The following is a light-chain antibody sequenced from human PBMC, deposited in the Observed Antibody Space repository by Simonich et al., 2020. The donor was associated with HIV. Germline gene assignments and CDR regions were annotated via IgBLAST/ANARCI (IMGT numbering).Light chain of an antibody. CDR2: DAS. V-gene: IGKV3D-20*01. CDR1: QSLISNY. Sequence: EIVLTQSPATLSLSPGERATLSCRARQSLISNYLAWYQQKPGLAPRLLIYDASSRATGIPDRFSGSGSGTDFTLTISRLEPEDFAVYYCQQYGSSYTFGQGTKLEIK. CDR3: QQYGSSYT. J-gene: IGKJ2*01.